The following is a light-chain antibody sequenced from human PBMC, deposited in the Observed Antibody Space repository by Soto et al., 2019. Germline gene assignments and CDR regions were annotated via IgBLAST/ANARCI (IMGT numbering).Light chain of an antibody. Sequence: DIPMTQSPSTLSASVGDRVTITCRASQSINTWLAWYQQKPGQAPNLLIYKASSLESGVPSRFSGRGSGTECTLTISGLQPDDFATYYCQQYNLYSTSGGGTKVEIK. CDR3: QQYNLYST. J-gene: IGKJ4*01. CDR2: KAS. V-gene: IGKV1-5*03. CDR1: QSINTW.